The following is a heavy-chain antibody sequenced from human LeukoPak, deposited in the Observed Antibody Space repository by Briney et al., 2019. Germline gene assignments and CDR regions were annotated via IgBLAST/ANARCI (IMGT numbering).Heavy chain of an antibody. J-gene: IGHJ4*02. Sequence: GGSLRLSCAASGFTFSSLQMNWVRQAPGKGLEWVSYIGGDSRTIYYADSVKGRFTISRDNAKNSLYLQMSSLKTEDTAVYYCARDRIAVAGTLWGQGTLVTVSS. V-gene: IGHV3-48*03. D-gene: IGHD6-19*01. CDR1: GFTFSSLQ. CDR2: IGGDSRTI. CDR3: ARDRIAVAGTL.